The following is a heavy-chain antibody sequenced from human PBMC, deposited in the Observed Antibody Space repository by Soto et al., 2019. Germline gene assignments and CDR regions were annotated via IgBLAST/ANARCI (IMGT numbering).Heavy chain of an antibody. Sequence: SQTLALRCTVSGGYMSNRVYYWSLIRKHPGKGLEWIGYIYYSGSTYYNPSLKSRVTISVDTSKNQFSLKLSSVTAADTAVYYCARDSKVTTPNSYYYSGMDVWGQGTTVTVSS. J-gene: IGHJ6*01. CDR1: GGYMSNRVYY. CDR3: ARDSKVTTPNSYYYSGMDV. CDR2: IYYSGST. V-gene: IGHV4-31*03. D-gene: IGHD4-4*01.